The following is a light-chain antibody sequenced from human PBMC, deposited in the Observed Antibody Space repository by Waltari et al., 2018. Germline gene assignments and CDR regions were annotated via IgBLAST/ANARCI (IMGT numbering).Light chain of an antibody. CDR1: SGSIASNY. V-gene: IGLV6-57*02. CDR2: EDN. Sequence: NFMLTQPHSVSESPGKTVTISCTGSSGSIASNYVQWYQQRPGSAPTTVIYEDNQRPSGVPDRFSGSIDSSSNSASLTISGLKTEDEADYYGQSYDSSIRVFGGGTKLTVL. J-gene: IGLJ3*02. CDR3: QSYDSSIRV.